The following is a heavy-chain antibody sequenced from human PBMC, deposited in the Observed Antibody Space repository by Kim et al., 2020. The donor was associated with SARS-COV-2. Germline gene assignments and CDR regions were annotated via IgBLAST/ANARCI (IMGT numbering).Heavy chain of an antibody. D-gene: IGHD6-13*01. J-gene: IGHJ5*02. CDR3: ARHGVHGIAAWFDP. V-gene: IGHV5-51*01. Sequence: SPSCQGQVTIPADKSISTAYLQWSSLKASDTAMYYCARHGVHGIAAWFDPWGQGTLVTVSS.